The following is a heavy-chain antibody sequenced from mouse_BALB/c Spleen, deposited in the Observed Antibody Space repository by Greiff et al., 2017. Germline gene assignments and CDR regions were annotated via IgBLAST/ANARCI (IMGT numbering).Heavy chain of an antibody. CDR3: ARLYDYDDGSLYFDY. J-gene: IGHJ2*01. Sequence: EVKLVESGGGLVKPGGSLKLSCAASGFTFSSYAMSWVRQSPEKRLEWVAEISSGGSYTYYPDTVTGRFTISRDNAKNTLYLEMSSLRSEDTAMYYCARLYDYDDGSLYFDYWGQGTTLTVSS. CDR1: GFTFSSYA. D-gene: IGHD2-4*01. CDR2: ISSGGSYT. V-gene: IGHV5-9-4*01.